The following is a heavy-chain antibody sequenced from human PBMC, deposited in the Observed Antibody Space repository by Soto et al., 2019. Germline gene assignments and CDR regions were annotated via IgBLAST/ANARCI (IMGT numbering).Heavy chain of an antibody. CDR2: IYWDDDK. J-gene: IGHJ5*02. Sequence: GPTLVNPTQTLTLPCTFSGLSLSTSGVGVGWIRQPPGKALEWLALIYWDDDKRYSPSLKSRLTITKDSSKNQVVLIMTNMDPVDTATYHCAHLTIFCSDGNCYDLFDPSGQGTLDTGSS. D-gene: IGHD2-15*01. V-gene: IGHV2-5*02. CDR3: AHLTIFCSDGNCYDLFDP. CDR1: GLSLSTSGVG.